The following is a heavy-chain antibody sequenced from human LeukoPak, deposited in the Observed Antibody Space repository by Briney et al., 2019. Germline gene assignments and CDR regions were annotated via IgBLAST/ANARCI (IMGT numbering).Heavy chain of an antibody. V-gene: IGHV4-34*09. J-gene: IGHJ4*02. D-gene: IGHD5-12*01. CDR1: GGSFSGYY. Sequence: SETLSLTCAVYGGSFSGYYWSWIRQPPGKGLEWIGEINHSGSTNYNPSLKSRVTISVDTSKNQFSLKLSSVTAADTAVYYCARDNPRGHEDYWGQGTLVTVSS. CDR2: INHSGST. CDR3: ARDNPRGHEDY.